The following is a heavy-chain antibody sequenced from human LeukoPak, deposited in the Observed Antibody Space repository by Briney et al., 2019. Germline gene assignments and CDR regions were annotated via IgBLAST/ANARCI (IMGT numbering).Heavy chain of an antibody. D-gene: IGHD1-1*01. CDR2: ISYDGSNK. CDR1: GFTFSSYG. Sequence: PGRSLRLPCAASGFTFSSYGMHWVRQAPGKGLEWVALISYDGSNKYCADSVKGRFTISRDNSKNTLLLQMNSLRAEDTAVYYCAKPTTYYYYGMDVWGQGTTVTVSS. CDR3: AKPTTYYYYGMDV. V-gene: IGHV3-30*18. J-gene: IGHJ6*02.